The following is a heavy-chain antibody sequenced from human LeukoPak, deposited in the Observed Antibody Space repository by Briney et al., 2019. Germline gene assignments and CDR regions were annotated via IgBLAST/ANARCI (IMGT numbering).Heavy chain of an antibody. Sequence: ASVKVSCKASGYTFTSYGISWVRQAPGQGLEWMGWISAYNGNTNYAQKLQGRVTMTTDTSTSTAYMELRSLRSDDTVVYYCARCSLGCMITFGAVIVNYFDYWGQGTLVTVSS. CDR1: GYTFTSYG. J-gene: IGHJ4*02. CDR3: ARCSLGCMITFGAVIVNYFDY. V-gene: IGHV1-18*01. CDR2: ISAYNGNT. D-gene: IGHD3-16*02.